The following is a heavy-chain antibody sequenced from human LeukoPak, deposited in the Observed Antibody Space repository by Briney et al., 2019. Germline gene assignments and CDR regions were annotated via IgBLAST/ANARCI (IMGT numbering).Heavy chain of an antibody. CDR3: ARDYGDYVLDY. D-gene: IGHD4-17*01. J-gene: IGHJ4*02. V-gene: IGHV3-7*01. Sequence: PGGSLRPSCAASGFTFSSYWMSWVRQAPGKGLEWVANIKQDGSEKYYVDSVKGRFTISRDNAKNSLYLQMNSLRAEDTTVYYCARDYGDYVLDYWGQGTLVTVSS. CDR1: GFTFSSYW. CDR2: IKQDGSEK.